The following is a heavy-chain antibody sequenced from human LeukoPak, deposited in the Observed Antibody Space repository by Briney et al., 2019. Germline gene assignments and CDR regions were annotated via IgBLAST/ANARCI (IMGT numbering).Heavy chain of an antibody. Sequence: GASVKVSCKASGYTFAGHWIHWVRQAPGQGLEWMASITPYNGDRSSAQRFQDRVTMTLDTSISTAYMELSRLTFDDTAVYYCARDCDGCQGVFDTWGRGTMVSVSS. CDR2: ITPYNGDR. D-gene: IGHD2-21*01. J-gene: IGHJ3*02. CDR3: ARDCDGCQGVFDT. V-gene: IGHV1-2*02. CDR1: GYTFAGHW.